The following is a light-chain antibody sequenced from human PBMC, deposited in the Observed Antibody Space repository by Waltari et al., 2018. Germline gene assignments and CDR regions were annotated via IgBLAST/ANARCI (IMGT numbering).Light chain of an antibody. CDR1: QHIGSW. J-gene: IGKJ4*01. Sequence: EIEMTQSPSSLSASLGDRVAITCRASQHIGSWLAWYQQKPEKAPKSLIFAASRLQSGVPSRFSGSGSGTEFTLTISSLQPEDFATYYYQQYTNYPLTFGGGTKVEIK. V-gene: IGKV1D-16*01. CDR2: AAS. CDR3: QQYTNYPLT.